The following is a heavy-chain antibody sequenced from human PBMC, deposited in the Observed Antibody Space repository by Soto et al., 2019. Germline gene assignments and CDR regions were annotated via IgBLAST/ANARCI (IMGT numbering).Heavy chain of an antibody. J-gene: IGHJ6*02. CDR2: INPNSGVT. CDR3: TRVKGQFYDFWSGPYGMDV. D-gene: IGHD3-3*01. CDR1: GYTFTDYY. V-gene: IGHV1-2*02. Sequence: ASVKVSCKASGYTFTDYYIHWVLQAPGQGLEWMGWINPNSGVTDYAQNFQGRVTMTRDTSISTTYMELTRLTSDDSAVYYCTRVKGQFYDFWSGPYGMDVWGQGTTVTVSS.